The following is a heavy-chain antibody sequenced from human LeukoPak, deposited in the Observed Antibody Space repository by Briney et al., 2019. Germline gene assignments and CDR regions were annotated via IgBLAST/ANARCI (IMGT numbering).Heavy chain of an antibody. D-gene: IGHD3-22*01. CDR3: ARLRSNYYQSTGYFDN. CDR1: GGSISSSSYY. J-gene: IGHJ4*02. V-gene: IGHV4-39*01. CDR2: IYHSGGT. Sequence: PSETLSLTCVVSGGSISSSSYYWAWIRQPPGKGLEWLGSIYHSGGTYYSPSLKSRLTMSVDTSKNQFSLKLSSLTAADTAVYYCARLRSNYYQSTGYFDNWGQGTLVTVSS.